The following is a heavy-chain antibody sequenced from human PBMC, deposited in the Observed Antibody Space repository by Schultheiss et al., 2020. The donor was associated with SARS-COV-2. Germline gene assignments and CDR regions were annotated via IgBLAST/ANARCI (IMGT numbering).Heavy chain of an antibody. D-gene: IGHD3-22*01. CDR1: GGSFSGYY. CDR3: ATRGSGYYYGDDAFDI. V-gene: IGHV4-34*01. Sequence: SETLSLTCAVYGGSFSGYYWSWIRQPPGKGLEWIGEINHSGSTNYNPSLKSRVTISVDTSKNQFSLKLSSVTAADTAVYYCATRGSGYYYGDDAFDIWGQGTMVTVSS. CDR2: INHSGST. J-gene: IGHJ3*02.